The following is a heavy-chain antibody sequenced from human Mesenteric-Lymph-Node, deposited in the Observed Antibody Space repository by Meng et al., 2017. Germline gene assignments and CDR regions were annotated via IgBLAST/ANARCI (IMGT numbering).Heavy chain of an antibody. CDR2: FYYSEST. D-gene: IGHD3-10*01. CDR1: GGSISSSAYY. V-gene: IGHV4-39*07. J-gene: IGHJ3*02. Sequence: GSLRLSCTVSGGSISSSAYYWGWLRQTPGKGLEWIGTFYYSESTPYNPSLKSRVTMSVDTSKNQLSLKLSSVTAADTAVYYCARVRSAGTSYDALNIWGQGTMVTVSS. CDR3: ARVRSAGTSYDALNI.